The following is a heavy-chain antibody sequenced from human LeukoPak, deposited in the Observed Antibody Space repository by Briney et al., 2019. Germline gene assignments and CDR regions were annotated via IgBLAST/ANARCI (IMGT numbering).Heavy chain of an antibody. CDR3: ARARLLHAFDI. CDR1: GFTFSSYA. D-gene: IGHD2-15*01. Sequence: GGSLRLSCAASGFTFSSYAMHWVRQAPGKGLEWVAVISYDGSNKYYADSVKGRFTISRDNSKNTLYLQMNSLRAEDTAVYYCARARLLHAFDIWGQGTMVTVSS. J-gene: IGHJ3*02. V-gene: IGHV3-30*04. CDR2: ISYDGSNK.